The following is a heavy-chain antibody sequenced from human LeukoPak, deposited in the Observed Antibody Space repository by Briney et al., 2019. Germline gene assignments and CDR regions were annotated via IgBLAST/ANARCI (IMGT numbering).Heavy chain of an antibody. CDR3: GREGSLWFGESKTEY. CDR2: ISNTGSPI. J-gene: IGHJ4*01. Sequence: PGGSLRLSCAASEFTFSRYNMNWVRQAPGKGLEWISYISNTGSPIYYADSVKGRFTISRDNAKNSLYLQMNSLTADDTAVYYCGREGSLWFGESKTEYWGHGTLVTVSS. V-gene: IGHV3-48*01. D-gene: IGHD3-10*01. CDR1: EFTFSRYN.